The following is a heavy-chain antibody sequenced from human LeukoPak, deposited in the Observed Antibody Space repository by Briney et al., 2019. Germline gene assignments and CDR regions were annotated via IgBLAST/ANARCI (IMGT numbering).Heavy chain of an antibody. D-gene: IGHD3-22*01. CDR1: GGSISSSNW. CDR2: IYHSGST. J-gene: IGHJ3*02. CDR3: ARDRSDYYDSSGNDAFDI. Sequence: SGTLSLTCAVSGGSISSSNWWSWVRQPPGKGLEWIGEIYHSGSTNYNPSLKSRVTISVDKSKNQFSLKLSSVTAADTAVCYCARDRSDYYDSSGNDAFDIWGQGTMVTVSS. V-gene: IGHV4-4*02.